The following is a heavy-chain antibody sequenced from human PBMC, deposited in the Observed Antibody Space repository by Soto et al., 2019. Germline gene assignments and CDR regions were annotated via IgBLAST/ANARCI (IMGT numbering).Heavy chain of an antibody. CDR3: ARASSNFRLF. CDR2: IYYSGST. J-gene: IGHJ4*02. V-gene: IGHV4-31*03. Sequence: SETLSLTCTVSGGSISSGGYYWNWIRQHPGKGLEWIGYIYYSGSTYYNPSLKSRVTISVDTSKNQFSLKLSSVTAADTAVYYCARASSNFRLFWGQGTLVTVSS. D-gene: IGHD4-4*01. CDR1: GGSISSGGYY.